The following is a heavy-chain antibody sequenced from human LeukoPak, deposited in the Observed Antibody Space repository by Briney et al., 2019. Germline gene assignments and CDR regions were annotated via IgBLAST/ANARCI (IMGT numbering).Heavy chain of an antibody. CDR2: IYYSGST. D-gene: IGHD3-10*01. CDR3: ARRLSAGSRGAFDY. J-gene: IGHJ4*02. Sequence: SETLSLTCTVSGGSISSSSYYWGWIRQPPGKGPEWIGSIYYSGSTYYNPSLKSRVTISVDTSKNQFSLKLSSVTAADTAVYYCARRLSAGSRGAFDYWGQGTLVTVSS. V-gene: IGHV4-39*01. CDR1: GGSISSSSYY.